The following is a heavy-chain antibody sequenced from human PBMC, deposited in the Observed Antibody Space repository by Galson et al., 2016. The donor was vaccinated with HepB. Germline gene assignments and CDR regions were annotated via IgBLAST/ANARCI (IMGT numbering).Heavy chain of an antibody. D-gene: IGHD3-9*01. CDR1: GYSFTKYW. CDR3: VRHSRYFGGDV. J-gene: IGHJ6*02. CDR2: IYPADSDT. V-gene: IGHV5-51*01. Sequence: QSGAEVKKPGESLKISCQVSGYSFTKYWIGWVRQMPGKGLEWMGVIYPADSDTRYTPSFQGQVTISVDKSISTAYLQWRGLKASDTANYYCVRHSRYFGGDVWSQGTTVTVSS.